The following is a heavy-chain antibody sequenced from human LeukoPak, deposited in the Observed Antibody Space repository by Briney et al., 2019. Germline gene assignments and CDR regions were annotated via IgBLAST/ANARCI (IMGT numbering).Heavy chain of an antibody. V-gene: IGHV1-69*13. D-gene: IGHD3-3*01. J-gene: IGHJ4*02. CDR1: GCTFISYA. CDR2: IIPIFGTA. Sequence: SLKVSRKASGCTFISYAISWVRQAPGQGLEWMGGIIPIFGTANYAQKFQGRVTITADESTSTAYMELSSLRSEDTAVYYCARVGDFWSGYYRPFDYWGQGTLVTVSS. CDR3: ARVGDFWSGYYRPFDY.